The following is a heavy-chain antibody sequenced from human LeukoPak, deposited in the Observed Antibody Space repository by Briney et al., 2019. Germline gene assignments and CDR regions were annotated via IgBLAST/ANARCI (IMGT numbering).Heavy chain of an antibody. CDR3: ARDLKYYDSSGFDY. D-gene: IGHD3-22*01. V-gene: IGHV3-21*01. CDR2: ISSRSGYI. Sequence: GGSLRLSCAASGFTFSSYSMNWVRHAPGKGLEWVSCISSRSGYIYYTDSVKGRFTISRDNAKNSLSLQMNSLRAEDTAVYCCARDLKYYDSSGFDYWGQGTLVTVSS. J-gene: IGHJ4*02. CDR1: GFTFSSYS.